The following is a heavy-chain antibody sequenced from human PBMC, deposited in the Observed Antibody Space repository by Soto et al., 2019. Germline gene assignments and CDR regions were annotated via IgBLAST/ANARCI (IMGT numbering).Heavy chain of an antibody. J-gene: IGHJ4*02. D-gene: IGHD3-9*01. CDR2: ISGSGGST. CDR1: GFTFSSYA. V-gene: IGHV3-23*01. CDR3: AKAYYDSLTGHAY. Sequence: PGGSLRLSCAASGFTFSSYAMSLVRQSPGKGLEWVSAISGSGGSTYYADSVKGRFTISRENSKNTLYLQMNSLRTEETAVYYCAKAYYDSLTGHAYWGQGTLVAVSS.